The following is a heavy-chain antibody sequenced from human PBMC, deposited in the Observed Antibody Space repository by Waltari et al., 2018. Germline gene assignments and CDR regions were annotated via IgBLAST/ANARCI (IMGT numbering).Heavy chain of an antibody. Sequence: QVQMVQSGAEVKKPGASVKVSCKASGYSFPAYYLHWVRQAPGQGLEWMGRINPNSGATTYAQMFQGRVTMTRDTSISTAYMEVTGLRSDDTVVYYCARVLSTVQLGIFAYWGQGTVVTVSS. CDR2: INPNSGAT. CDR1: GYSFPAYY. J-gene: IGHJ4*02. V-gene: IGHV1-2*05. CDR3: ARVLSTVQLGIFAY. D-gene: IGHD7-27*01.